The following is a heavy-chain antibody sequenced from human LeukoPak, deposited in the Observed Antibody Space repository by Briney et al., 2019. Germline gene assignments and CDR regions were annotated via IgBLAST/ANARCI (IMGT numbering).Heavy chain of an antibody. CDR1: GFPFTSYA. Sequence: GGSLRLSCAASGFPFTSYAMTWVRQAPGKGLEWVSAISGSGVTTYFADSVKGRFTISRDNSKNTLYLQMNSLRAEDTAVYYCAKNVREADWYYYYMDVWGKGTTVTVSS. J-gene: IGHJ6*03. V-gene: IGHV3-23*01. CDR3: AKNVREADWYYYYMDV. D-gene: IGHD3-9*01. CDR2: ISGSGVTT.